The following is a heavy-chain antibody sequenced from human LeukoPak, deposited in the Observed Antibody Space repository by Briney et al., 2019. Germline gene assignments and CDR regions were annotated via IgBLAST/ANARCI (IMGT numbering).Heavy chain of an antibody. Sequence: SETLSLSCAVSGGSFNDYFWSWIRQAPGKGLEWIGKINQSGGANYNPSLKSRVTISIDTSRNQFSLKVNSMTAADTAVYYCTRGGDFLTGYYYFEYWGQGSLVTVSA. CDR2: INQSGGA. D-gene: IGHD3-9*01. CDR1: GGSFNDYF. V-gene: IGHV4-34*01. J-gene: IGHJ4*02. CDR3: TRGGDFLTGYYYFEY.